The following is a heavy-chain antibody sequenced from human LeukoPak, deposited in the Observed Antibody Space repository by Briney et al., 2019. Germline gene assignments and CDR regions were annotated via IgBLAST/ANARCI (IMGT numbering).Heavy chain of an antibody. CDR1: GGSISSGDYY. D-gene: IGHD2-2*01. J-gene: IGHJ5*02. CDR3: ASTNCSSARCYGANWFDP. CDR2: INYSGST. Sequence: PSETLSLTCTVSGGSISSGDYYWIWIRQPPGKDLEWIGYINYSGSTFHYNPSLKSRVTISVDTSKNQFSLRLNSVTVADSAVYYCASTNCSSARCYGANWFDPWGQGTLVTVSS. V-gene: IGHV4-30-4*01.